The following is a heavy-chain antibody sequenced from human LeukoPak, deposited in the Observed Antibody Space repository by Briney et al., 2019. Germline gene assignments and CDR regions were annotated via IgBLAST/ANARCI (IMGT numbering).Heavy chain of an antibody. CDR1: GFTFSSYD. J-gene: IGHJ6*02. CDR3: ARILAARDYYYGMDV. D-gene: IGHD6-6*01. V-gene: IGHV3-13*01. CDR2: IGTAGDT. Sequence: GRSLRLSCAASGFTFSSYDMHWVRQATGKGLEWVSAIGTAGDTYYPGSVKGRFTISRENAKNSLYLQMNSLRAEDTAVYYCARILAARDYYYGMDVWGQGTTVTVSS.